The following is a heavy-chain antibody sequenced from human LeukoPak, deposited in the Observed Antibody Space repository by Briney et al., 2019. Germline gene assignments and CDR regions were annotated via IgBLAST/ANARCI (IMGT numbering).Heavy chain of an antibody. J-gene: IGHJ4*02. CDR2: ISGSANTI. Sequence: GGSLRLSCAVTGVNFESYEMNWVRQAPGKGLEWVSFISGSANTIYYAASVKGRFTTSRDNAKNSLYLQMNSLRAEDMALYYCAKGRGLSYDYGVDYWGQGTLVTVSS. CDR3: AKGRGLSYDYGVDY. CDR1: GVNFESYE. V-gene: IGHV3-48*03. D-gene: IGHD4-17*01.